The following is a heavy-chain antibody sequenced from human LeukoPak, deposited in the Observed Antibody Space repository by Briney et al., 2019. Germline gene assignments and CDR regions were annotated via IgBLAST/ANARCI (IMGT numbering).Heavy chain of an antibody. CDR1: GFTFDDYA. CDR2: IRGDGGST. D-gene: IGHD5-24*01. CDR3: AKDMGDGYNSFDY. Sequence: GGSLSRSCAASGFTFDDYAMNWVRQATGKGLEWVSLIRGDGGSTYYADSVKGRFTISRDNSKNSLYLQMNSLRTEDTALYYCAKDMGDGYNSFDYWGQGTLVTVSS. J-gene: IGHJ4*02. V-gene: IGHV3-43*02.